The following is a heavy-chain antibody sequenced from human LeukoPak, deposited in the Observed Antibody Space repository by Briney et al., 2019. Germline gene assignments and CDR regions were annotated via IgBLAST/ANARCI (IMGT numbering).Heavy chain of an antibody. D-gene: IGHD6-13*01. CDR3: ARDRAAAGTRDYYYYMDV. Sequence: SETLSLTCTVSGGYISSYYWSWLRQPPGEGLEWIGYVYYTGSTNYNPSLKSRVTMSVDTSKNQFSLKLSSVTAADTAVYYCARDRAAAGTRDYYYYMDVWGKGTTVTISS. CDR1: GGYISSYY. V-gene: IGHV4-59*12. CDR2: VYYTGST. J-gene: IGHJ6*03.